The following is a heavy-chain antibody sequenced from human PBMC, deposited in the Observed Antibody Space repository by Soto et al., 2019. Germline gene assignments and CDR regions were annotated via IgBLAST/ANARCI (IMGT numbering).Heavy chain of an antibody. CDR3: ARYKTDSGYDSNRLHP. V-gene: IGHV1-69*06. J-gene: IGHJ5*02. Sequence: ASVKVSCKASGGTFGSDAITWVRQAPGQGLEWVGRIIPIFGTTNYAQNLQGGVTISADKSALTSYMELHNLTSDDTALYYCARYKTDSGYDSNRLHPWGQGTQVTVTS. D-gene: IGHD5-12*01. CDR1: GGTFGSDA. CDR2: IIPIFGTT.